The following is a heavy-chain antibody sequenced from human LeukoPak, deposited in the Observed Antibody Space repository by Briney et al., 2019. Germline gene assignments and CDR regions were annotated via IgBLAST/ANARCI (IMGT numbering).Heavy chain of an antibody. CDR1: GFTFSSYA. D-gene: IGHD2-15*01. V-gene: IGHV3-23*01. J-gene: IGHJ4*02. Sequence: PGGSLRLSCAASGFTFSSYAMSWVRQAPGKGLEWVSAISGSGGSTYYADSVKGRFTISRDNSKNTLYLQMNSLRVEDTAVYYCAKDPSLYCGGGSCYLDYWGQGTLVTVSS. CDR3: AKDPSLYCGGGSCYLDY. CDR2: ISGSGGST.